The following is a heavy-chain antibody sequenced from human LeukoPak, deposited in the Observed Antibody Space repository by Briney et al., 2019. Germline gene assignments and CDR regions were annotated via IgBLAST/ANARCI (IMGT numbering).Heavy chain of an antibody. Sequence: SETLSLTCTVSGGSISSFYWSWIRQPPGKGLEWIGYIYYSGSTNYNPSLKSRVTISVDTSKNQFSLKLSSVTAADTAVYYCARGGYSSSWSLYYFDYWGQGTLATVSS. J-gene: IGHJ4*02. D-gene: IGHD6-13*01. CDR1: GGSISSFY. V-gene: IGHV4-59*01. CDR3: ARGGYSSSWSLYYFDY. CDR2: IYYSGST.